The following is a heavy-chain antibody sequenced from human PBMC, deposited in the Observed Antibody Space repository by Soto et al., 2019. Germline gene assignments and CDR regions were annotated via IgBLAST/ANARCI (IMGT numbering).Heavy chain of an antibody. CDR1: GFTFSSYG. J-gene: IGHJ6*02. V-gene: IGHV3-30*18. CDR3: AKDIEIVVVPAAIGSAWFSYNGMDV. Sequence: VGSLRLSGAASGFTFSSYGMHWVRQAPGKGLEWVAVISYDGSNKYYADSVKGRFTISRDNSKNTLYLQMNSLRAEDTAVYYCAKDIEIVVVPAAIGSAWFSYNGMDVWGQGTTVTVSS. D-gene: IGHD2-2*01. CDR2: ISYDGSNK.